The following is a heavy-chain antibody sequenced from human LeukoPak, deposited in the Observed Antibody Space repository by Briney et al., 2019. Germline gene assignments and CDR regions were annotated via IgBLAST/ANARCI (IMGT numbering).Heavy chain of an antibody. V-gene: IGHV4-59*01. CDR3: AKGDKGFPRGLRFDS. CDR1: GGSISTYY. Sequence: SETLSLTCTVSGGSISTYYWSWIRQPPGKGLEWVWYIYYSGSTNYNASLKSRVTISVDKSKNQFSLMLTSLTAADTAVYYCAKGDKGFPRGLRFDSWGEG. CDR2: IYYSGST. J-gene: IGHJ4*02. D-gene: IGHD2-21*01.